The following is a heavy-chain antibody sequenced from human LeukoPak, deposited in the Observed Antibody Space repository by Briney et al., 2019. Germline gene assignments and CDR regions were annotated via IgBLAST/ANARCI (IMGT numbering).Heavy chain of an antibody. CDR2: IYTSGST. J-gene: IGHJ4*02. V-gene: IGHV4-4*09. D-gene: IGHD3-22*01. CDR3: ARLSGASGYYYSYFDY. Sequence: SETLSLTCTVSGGSISSYYWNWIRQPPGKGLEWIGYIYTSGSTNYNPSLKSRVTISVDTSKNQFSPKLSSVTAADTAVYYCARLSGASGYYYSYFDYWGQGTLVTVSS. CDR1: GGSISSYY.